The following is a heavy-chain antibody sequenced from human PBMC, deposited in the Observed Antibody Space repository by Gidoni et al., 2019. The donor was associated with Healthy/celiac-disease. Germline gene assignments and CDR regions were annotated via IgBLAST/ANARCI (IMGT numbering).Heavy chain of an antibody. V-gene: IGHV3-21*01. CDR2: ISSSSSYI. Sequence: EVQLVESGGGLVKPGGSLRLSCAASGFPFSSYSMNWVRQAPGKGLEWVSSISSSSSYIYYADSVKGRFTISRDNAKNSLYLQMNSLRAEDTAVYYCARDSTQQLVYIHYYYYYGMDVWGQGTTVTVSS. J-gene: IGHJ6*02. CDR1: GFPFSSYS. CDR3: ARDSTQQLVYIHYYYYYGMDV. D-gene: IGHD6-13*01.